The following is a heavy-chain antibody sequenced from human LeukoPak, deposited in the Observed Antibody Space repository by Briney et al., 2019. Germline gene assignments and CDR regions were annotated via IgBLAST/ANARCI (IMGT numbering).Heavy chain of an antibody. CDR1: GGSFSGYY. Sequence: SETLSLTCAVYGGSFSGYYWSWIRQPPGKGLEWIGEINHSGSTNYNPSLKSRVTISVDTSKNQFSLKLSSVTAADTAVYYCARTRAGSGSYSVDYWGQGTLVTVSS. D-gene: IGHD3-10*01. CDR3: ARTRAGSGSYSVDY. J-gene: IGHJ4*02. CDR2: INHSGST. V-gene: IGHV4-34*01.